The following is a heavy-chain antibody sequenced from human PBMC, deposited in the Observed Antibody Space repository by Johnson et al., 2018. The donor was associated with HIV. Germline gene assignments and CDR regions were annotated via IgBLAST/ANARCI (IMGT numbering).Heavy chain of an antibody. CDR1: GFTFSNYG. Sequence: QVQLVESGGGVVQPGRSLRLSCAASGFTFSNYGMHWVRQAPGKGLEWLAVISYDGSNKYYADSVKGRFTISRDNSKNTLYLQMNSLRAEDTAVYYCAKDLFYGSGSWGAFDIWGQGTMVTVSS. J-gene: IGHJ3*02. V-gene: IGHV3-30*18. CDR2: ISYDGSNK. D-gene: IGHD3-10*01. CDR3: AKDLFYGSGSWGAFDI.